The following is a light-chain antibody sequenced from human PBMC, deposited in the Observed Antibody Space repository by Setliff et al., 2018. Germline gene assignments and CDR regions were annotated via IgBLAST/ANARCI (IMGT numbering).Light chain of an antibody. Sequence: QSALTQPASVSGSPGQSITISCSGTSSDVGSYDFVSWYQQLPGKAPKLIIHDVTNRPSGVSNRFSGSKAGNTASLTISGLQAEDEADYYCSAYTSSSTYGFGTGTKV. J-gene: IGLJ1*01. CDR1: SSDVGSYDF. CDR2: DVT. V-gene: IGLV2-14*03. CDR3: SAYTSSSTYG.